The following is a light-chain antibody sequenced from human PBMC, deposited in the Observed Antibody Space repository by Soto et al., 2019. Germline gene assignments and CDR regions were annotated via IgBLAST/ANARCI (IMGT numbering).Light chain of an antibody. CDR2: AAS. J-gene: IGKJ2*01. Sequence: DIQMTQSPSSLSASVGERVTITCRANQSISSYLNWYQLKPGKAPKLLIYAASTLQRGVPSRFSGSGSGTDFTLTIRSLQLDDFATYPCQQSYRPPYPFGQGTKVDIK. CDR3: QQSYRPPYP. CDR1: QSISSY. V-gene: IGKV1-39*01.